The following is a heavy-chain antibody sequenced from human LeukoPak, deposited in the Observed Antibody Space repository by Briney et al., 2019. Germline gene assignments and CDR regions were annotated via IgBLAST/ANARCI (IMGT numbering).Heavy chain of an antibody. CDR1: GGSISSYY. CDR3: ARGPHYDFWSGYTYYFDY. CDR2: IYTSGST. Sequence: SETLSLTCTVSGGSISSYYWSWIRQPPGKGLEWIGYIYTSGSTNYNPSLKSRVTISVDTSKNQFSLKLSSVTAADTAVYYCARGPHYDFWSGYTYYFDYWAREPWSPSPQ. J-gene: IGHJ4*02. D-gene: IGHD3-3*01. V-gene: IGHV4-4*09.